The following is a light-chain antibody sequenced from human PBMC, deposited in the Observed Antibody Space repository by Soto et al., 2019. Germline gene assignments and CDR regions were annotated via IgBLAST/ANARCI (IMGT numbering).Light chain of an antibody. J-gene: IGLJ2*01. CDR1: NSNIGSNN. CDR2: RSD. Sequence: QSVLTQSPSASGTPGQRVTIACSGSNSNIGSNNVNWYRHLPGTAPKLLIFRSDQRPSGVPDRFSGSRSGTSASLVINGLQSGDEAHYYCAAWDDSRYGVVFGGGTQLTVL. CDR3: AAWDDSRYGVV. V-gene: IGLV1-44*01.